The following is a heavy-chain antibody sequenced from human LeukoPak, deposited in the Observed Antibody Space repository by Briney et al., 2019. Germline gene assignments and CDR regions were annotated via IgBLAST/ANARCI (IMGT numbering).Heavy chain of an antibody. J-gene: IGHJ4*02. D-gene: IGHD5-24*01. V-gene: IGHV3-53*01. CDR3: AGGDGYNFLDY. CDR2: FYVGGAT. Sequence: GGSLRLSCAVSGFSVTNNYMSWVRQAPGKGLEWVSVFYVGGATYYADSVKGRFTISRDNSENTLYLQMKSLRAEDTAVYYCAGGDGYNFLDYWGQGTLVTVSS. CDR1: GFSVTNNY.